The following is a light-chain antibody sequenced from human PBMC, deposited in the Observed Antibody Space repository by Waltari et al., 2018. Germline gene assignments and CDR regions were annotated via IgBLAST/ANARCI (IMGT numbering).Light chain of an antibody. J-gene: IGKJ2*01. V-gene: IGKV3-20*01. Sequence: ETVLTQSPDTLSLSPGERATLSCRASQSVSSSHLAWYQQKPGQAPRVLIYTTSNRATGIPDRFSGSGSGTDFTLTISRLEAEDFAVYYCQKYGGSPPYTFGLGTKLEIK. CDR1: QSVSSSH. CDR3: QKYGGSPPYT. CDR2: TTS.